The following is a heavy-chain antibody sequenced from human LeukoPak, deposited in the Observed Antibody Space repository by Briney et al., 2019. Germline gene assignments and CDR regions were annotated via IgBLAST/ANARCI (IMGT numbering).Heavy chain of an antibody. CDR1: GGSISNYY. J-gene: IGHJ3*02. Sequence: PSETLSLTCTVSGGSISNYYWNWIRQPAGKGLEWIGRVFTTGATNYNPSLESRVTMSVDTSKSQFSLKPNSVTAADTAVYYCARLESYSLTFDIWGRGTRVTVSS. CDR2: VFTTGAT. V-gene: IGHV4-4*07. D-gene: IGHD5-18*01. CDR3: ARLESYSLTFDI.